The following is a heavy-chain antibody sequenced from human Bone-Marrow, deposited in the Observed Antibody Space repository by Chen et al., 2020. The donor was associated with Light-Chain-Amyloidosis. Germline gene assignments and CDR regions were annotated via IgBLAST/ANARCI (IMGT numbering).Heavy chain of an antibody. CDR3: ARLSAPRTGRSAFES. CDR1: RFNFSDYY. Sequence: QLQLVESGGDLVKPGGSLRLSCAASRFNFSDYYMSWIRQAPGKGLEWVAYITGTGSAGNYADSVKRRFTISRNNAKHSRFRQRSSLRVEDPAVCYCARLSAPRTGRSAFESWGQRTLVTVAS. CDR2: ITGTGSAG. J-gene: IGHJ3*02. D-gene: IGHD2-15*01. V-gene: IGHV3-11*01.